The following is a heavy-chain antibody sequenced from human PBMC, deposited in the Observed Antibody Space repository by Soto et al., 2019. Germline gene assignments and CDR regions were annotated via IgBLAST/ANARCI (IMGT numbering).Heavy chain of an antibody. V-gene: IGHV2-5*01. D-gene: IGHD3-16*01. CDR1: GFSLSTSGVG. CDR2: IYWNDDK. J-gene: IGHJ4*02. CDR3: AHRTMISRPVDY. Sequence: YGPTLVNPTQTLTLTCTFSGFSLSTSGVGVGWIRQPPGKALEWLALIYWNDDKRYSPSLKSRLTITKDTSKNQVVLTMTNMDHVDTATYYCAHRTMISRPVDYWCQGTLVTVSS.